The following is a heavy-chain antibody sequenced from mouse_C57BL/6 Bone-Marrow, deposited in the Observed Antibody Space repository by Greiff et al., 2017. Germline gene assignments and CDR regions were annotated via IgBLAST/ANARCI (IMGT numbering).Heavy chain of an antibody. Sequence: QVQLQQPGAELVKPGASVKMSCKASGYTFTSYWITWVKQRPGQGLEWIGDIYPGSGSTNYNQKFKGKATLTVDTSSSTAYMQLSSLTSEDSAVYYCARYGIYYGWMDYWGQGTSVTVSS. D-gene: IGHD2-2*01. CDR3: ARYGIYYGWMDY. V-gene: IGHV1-55*01. CDR2: IYPGSGST. CDR1: GYTFTSYW. J-gene: IGHJ4*01.